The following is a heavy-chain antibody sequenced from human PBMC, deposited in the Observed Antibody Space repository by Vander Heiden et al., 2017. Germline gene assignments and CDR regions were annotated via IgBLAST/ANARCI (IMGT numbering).Heavy chain of an antibody. CDR1: GFTFISYG. D-gene: IGHD6-13*01. CDR3: SREESSSSH. CDR2: IWYDGSNK. V-gene: IGHV3-33*01. Sequence: QVQLVESGGGVVQPGRSLRLSCAASGFTFISYGMHWVRQAPGKGLEWVAVIWYDGSNKDDADSVKGRFTISIYNSKNTLYMQMNSLRAGDTAVYDVSREESSSSHW. J-gene: IGHJ1*01.